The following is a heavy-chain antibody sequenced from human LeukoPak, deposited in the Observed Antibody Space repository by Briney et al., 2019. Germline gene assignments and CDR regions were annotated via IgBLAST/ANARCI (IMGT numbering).Heavy chain of an antibody. Sequence: TSETLSLTCAVYGGSFSGYYWSWIRQPPGKGLEWIGEINHSGSTNYNPSLKSRVTISVDTSKNQFSLKLSSVTAADTAVYYCARGRKNGYYYYYGMDVWGQGTTVTVSS. CDR2: INHSGST. D-gene: IGHD2-8*01. CDR1: GGSFSGYY. J-gene: IGHJ6*02. V-gene: IGHV4-34*01. CDR3: ARGRKNGYYYYYGMDV.